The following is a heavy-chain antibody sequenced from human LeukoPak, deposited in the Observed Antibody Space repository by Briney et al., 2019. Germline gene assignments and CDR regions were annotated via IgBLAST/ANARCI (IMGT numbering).Heavy chain of an antibody. Sequence: GGSLRLSCAASGFTFTIYGMHWVRQAPGKGLEWVAFIQYDGTNKYYADSVKGRFTISRDNSKNTLYLQMNSLRAEDTAVYYCARDELRFFWNYYFDYWGQGTLVTVSS. V-gene: IGHV3-30*02. CDR1: GFTFTIYG. J-gene: IGHJ4*02. CDR2: IQYDGTNK. D-gene: IGHD3-3*01. CDR3: ARDELRFFWNYYFDY.